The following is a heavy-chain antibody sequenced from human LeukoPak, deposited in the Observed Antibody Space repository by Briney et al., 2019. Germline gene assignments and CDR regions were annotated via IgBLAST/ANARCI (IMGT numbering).Heavy chain of an antibody. J-gene: IGHJ4*02. V-gene: IGHV1-2*02. CDR1: GYTFTSYG. CDR3: ARVGTITGVVIPDYFDY. CDR2: ISPNSGGT. Sequence: ASVKVSCEASGYTFTSYGISWVRQAPGQGLEWMGWISPNSGGTNYAQKFQGRVTMTRDTSISTAYMELNRLRSDDTAVYYCARVGTITGVVIPDYFDYWGQGTLVTVSS. D-gene: IGHD3-3*01.